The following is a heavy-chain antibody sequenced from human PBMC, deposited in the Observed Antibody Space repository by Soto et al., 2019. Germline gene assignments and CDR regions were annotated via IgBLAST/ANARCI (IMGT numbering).Heavy chain of an antibody. V-gene: IGHV3-23*01. D-gene: IGHD4-17*01. CDR1: GFTFSSFA. J-gene: IGHJ4*02. CDR3: AKDLYGDFDS. Sequence: GGSLRLSCAASGFTFSSFAMSWVRQPPGKGLEWVSTISGSGGTTYYADSVKGRFTISRDNSKNTLYLQMNSLRAEDTALFYCAKDLYGDFDSWGQGTLVTVSS. CDR2: ISGSGGTT.